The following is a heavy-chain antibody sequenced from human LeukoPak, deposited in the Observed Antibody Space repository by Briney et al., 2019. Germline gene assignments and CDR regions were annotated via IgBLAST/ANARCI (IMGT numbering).Heavy chain of an antibody. CDR3: AETNPQDWFDP. J-gene: IGHJ5*02. Sequence: SETLSLTCSVFGGSISSSSYYWGWIRQSPGKGLEWIASIYHDGNTFYNPSLKSRVAISVDTAKSQVSLRLRSVTAADTAVYYCAETNPQDWFDPLGQGTLVNVSS. D-gene: IGHD1-14*01. CDR1: GGSISSSSYY. V-gene: IGHV4-39*07. CDR2: IYHDGNT.